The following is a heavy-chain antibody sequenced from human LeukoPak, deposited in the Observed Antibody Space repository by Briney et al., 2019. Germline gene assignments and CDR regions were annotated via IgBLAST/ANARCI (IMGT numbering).Heavy chain of an antibody. CDR3: ARVTISGSYHY. V-gene: IGHV4-59*01. J-gene: IGHJ4*02. CDR1: GGSISSYY. Sequence: SETLSLTCTVSGGSISSYYWSWIRQPPGKGLEWIGYIYYSGSTNYNPSLKSRVTISVDTSKNQFSLKLSSVTAADTAVYYCARVTISGSYHYWGQGTLVTVSS. D-gene: IGHD1-26*01. CDR2: IYYSGST.